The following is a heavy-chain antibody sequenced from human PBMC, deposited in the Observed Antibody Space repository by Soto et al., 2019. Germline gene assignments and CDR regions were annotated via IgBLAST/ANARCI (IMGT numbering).Heavy chain of an antibody. CDR3: ARGLYGDYSWEASDI. D-gene: IGHD4-17*01. CDR2: VYYSGYT. CDR1: SGSISTYY. Sequence: QVQLQESGPGLVKPSETLSLTCTVSSGSISTYYWSWIRQPPGKGLEWIGYVYYSGYTKYNPSLKSRVTISVDTSKNQFSLKLTSVTAADTAVYYCARGLYGDYSWEASDIWGQGTMVTVSS. V-gene: IGHV4-59*01. J-gene: IGHJ3*02.